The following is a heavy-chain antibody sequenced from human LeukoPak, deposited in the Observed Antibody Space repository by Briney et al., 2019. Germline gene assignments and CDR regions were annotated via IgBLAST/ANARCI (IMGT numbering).Heavy chain of an antibody. J-gene: IGHJ4*02. CDR1: GYTFTSYG. V-gene: IGHV1-18*01. D-gene: IGHD3-22*01. Sequence: ASVKVSCKASGYTFTSYGISWVRQAPGQGLEWMGWISAYNGNTNYAQKLQGRVTMTTDTSTSTAYMELRSLRSDDTAVYYCARDTAYDSSGYYYVYWGQGTPVTVSS. CDR2: ISAYNGNT. CDR3: ARDTAYDSSGYYYVY.